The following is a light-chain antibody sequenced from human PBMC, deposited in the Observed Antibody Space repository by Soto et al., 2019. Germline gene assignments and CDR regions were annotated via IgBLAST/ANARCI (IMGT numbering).Light chain of an antibody. CDR1: QSLGGN. CDR3: QQYDSWPIT. J-gene: IGKJ5*01. V-gene: IGKV3-15*01. CDR2: GAS. Sequence: EIVLTQSPGTLSLSPGDTATLSCRASQSLGGNLAWYQQKPGQAPRLFIYGASTRATAIPPRFSGSGSGTEFTLTISSLQSEDFAVYYCQQYDSWPITFGQGTRLEIK.